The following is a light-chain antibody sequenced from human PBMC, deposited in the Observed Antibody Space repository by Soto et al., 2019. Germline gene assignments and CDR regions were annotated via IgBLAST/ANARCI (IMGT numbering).Light chain of an antibody. CDR2: GAS. CDR1: QSVSSSF. J-gene: IGKJ4*01. CDR3: QQYGSSPLT. V-gene: IGKV3-20*01. Sequence: ENVLTQSPGTLSLSPGERATLSCRASQSVSSSFLAWYQRKPGQAPRLLIYGASSRATGIPDRFSGSGSGTDFTLTISRLEPEDFAVYYCQQYGSSPLTFGGGTKVEIK.